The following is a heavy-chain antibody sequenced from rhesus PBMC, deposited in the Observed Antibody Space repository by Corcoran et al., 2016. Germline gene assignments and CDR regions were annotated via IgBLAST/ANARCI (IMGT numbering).Heavy chain of an antibody. D-gene: IGHD2-2*01. CDR1: GDSLRSGPHY. CDR3: ARDWTSNGWYYFDY. J-gene: IGHJ4*01. Sequence: QVKLQASAPGLVKPSETLSLTCAVPGDSLRSGPHYWTSARPPPGTGLEWIGYITYGGTTNYNTDLKSRVTISRDTSKNLFSLSLNSLTAADTAVYYCARDWTSNGWYYFDYWGQGILVSVSS. CDR2: ITYGGTT. V-gene: IGHV4-122*02.